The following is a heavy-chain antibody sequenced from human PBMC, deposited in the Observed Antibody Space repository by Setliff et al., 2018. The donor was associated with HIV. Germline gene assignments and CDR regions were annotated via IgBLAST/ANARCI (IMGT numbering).Heavy chain of an antibody. D-gene: IGHD3-16*01. V-gene: IGHV1-69*10. J-gene: IGHJ4*02. CDR1: GGSLRSYV. CDR2: IIPMLGIT. CDR3: ARDMDGRRGITAESPR. Sequence: SVKVSCKASGGSLRSYVINWARQAPGQGLEWMGGIIPMLGITNYAQNFQGRLAITADKSTSTAYMELSSLRSEDKAVYYCARDMDGRRGITAESPRWGQGTLVTVSS.